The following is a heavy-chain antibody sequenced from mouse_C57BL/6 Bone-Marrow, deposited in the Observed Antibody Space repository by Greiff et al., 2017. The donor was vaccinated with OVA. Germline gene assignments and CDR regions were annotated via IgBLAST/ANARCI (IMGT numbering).Heavy chain of an antibody. CDR3: AREEDITTVGGY. CDR2: IDPSDSYT. V-gene: IGHV1-69*01. CDR1: GYTFTSYW. J-gene: IGHJ2*01. D-gene: IGHD1-1*01. Sequence: QVQLQQPGAELVMPGASVKLSCKASGYTFTSYWMHWVKQRPGQGLEWIGEIDPSDSYTNYNQKFKGKSTLTVDKSSSTDYMQLSSLTSEDSAVYYCAREEDITTVGGYWGQGTTLTVSS.